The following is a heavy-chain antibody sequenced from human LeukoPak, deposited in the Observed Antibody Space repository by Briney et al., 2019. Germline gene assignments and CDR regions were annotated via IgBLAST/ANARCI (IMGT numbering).Heavy chain of an antibody. V-gene: IGHV3-30-3*01. D-gene: IGHD3-10*01. CDR1: GFTFSSYA. Sequence: GGSLRLSCAASGFTFSSYAMHWVRQAPGKGLEWVAVISYDGSNKYYADSVKGRFTISRDNAKNTLYLQMNSLTAEDTAVYYCARVPTGKYYFDYWGQGTPVTVSS. CDR2: ISYDGSNK. J-gene: IGHJ4*02. CDR3: ARVPTGKYYFDY.